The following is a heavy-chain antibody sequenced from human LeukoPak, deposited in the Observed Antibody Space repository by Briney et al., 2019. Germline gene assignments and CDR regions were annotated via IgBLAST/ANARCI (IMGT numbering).Heavy chain of an antibody. CDR2: ISNDGDT. D-gene: IGHD1-26*01. CDR3: AKEDSGSSVDY. CDR1: GFTVSSNY. J-gene: IGHJ4*02. Sequence: GGSLRLSCAASGFTVSSNYMSWVRQGPGKGLECVSVISNDGDTYYADSVKGRFTISRDNSKNTLYLQMNSLRPEDTAVYYCAKEDSGSSVDYWGQGTLVTVSS. V-gene: IGHV3-66*02.